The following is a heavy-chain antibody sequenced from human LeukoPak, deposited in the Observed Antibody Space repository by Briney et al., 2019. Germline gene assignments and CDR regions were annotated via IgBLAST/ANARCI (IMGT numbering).Heavy chain of an antibody. V-gene: IGHV4-59*01. CDR1: GDSINSYY. CDR2: IYYSGRT. Sequence: SETLSLTCTVSGDSINSYYWNWIRQPSGKGLEWIGYIYYSGRTDYNPSLKSRVTISVDTSKHQFSMKLKSVTAADTAVYFCARGRWLPNAFDIWGQGTMVTVFS. J-gene: IGHJ3*02. D-gene: IGHD5-24*01. CDR3: ARGRWLPNAFDI.